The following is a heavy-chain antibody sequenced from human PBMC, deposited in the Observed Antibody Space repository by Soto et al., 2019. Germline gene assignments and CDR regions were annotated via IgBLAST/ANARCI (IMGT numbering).Heavy chain of an antibody. CDR2: IYSSEKT. J-gene: IGHJ6*02. Sequence: QLQLQESGPGLVKPSETLSLTCTVSGGSVRSNSYSWGWIRQSPGKVLEWIGTIYSSEKTYYNPSLLSQVTISVDTSKNEFSLRLSSVTAADNAVYYCARLNVYFVSTKCNGYYGIDVWGQGTTVTVSS. V-gene: IGHV4-39*01. CDR3: ARLNVYFVSTKCNGYYGIDV. CDR1: GGSVRSNSYS. D-gene: IGHD2-2*01.